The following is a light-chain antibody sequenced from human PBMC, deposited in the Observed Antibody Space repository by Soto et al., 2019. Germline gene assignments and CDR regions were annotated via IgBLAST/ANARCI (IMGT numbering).Light chain of an antibody. CDR3: LQNYNYPWT. CDR1: QTINSW. CDR2: AAS. J-gene: IGKJ1*01. V-gene: IGKV1-12*01. Sequence: DIQMTQSPSSVSASVGDRITITCRASQTINSWLAWYQQKPGKAPKLLIYAASSLQSGVPPRFSGSGSGTQFTLTISSLQPEDVATYYCLQNYNYPWTFGQGTKVDIK.